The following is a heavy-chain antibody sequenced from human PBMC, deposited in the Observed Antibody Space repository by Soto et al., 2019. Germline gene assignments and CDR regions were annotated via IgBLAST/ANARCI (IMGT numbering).Heavy chain of an antibody. V-gene: IGHV3-11*05. CDR2: ISSSSRDT. CDR1: GFTFSDYY. J-gene: IGHJ3*02. D-gene: IGHD3-9*01. CDR3: ARDADILTGSDAFDI. Sequence: GALRLSCAASGFTFSDYYMSWIRQAAGKGLGWVSYISSSSRDTNYADSVKGQFTISRDNAKNSLYLQMNSLRAEDTAVYYCARDADILTGSDAFDIWGQGTMVTVSS.